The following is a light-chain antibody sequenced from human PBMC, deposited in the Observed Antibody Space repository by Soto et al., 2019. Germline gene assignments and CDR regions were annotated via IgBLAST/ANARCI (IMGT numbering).Light chain of an antibody. CDR1: SSDVGGYNY. Sequence: QSVLTKPAYVSGSPGQSITIACTGTSSDVGGYNYVSWYQQHPGKAPKLMIYEVSNRPSGVSNRFSGSKSGNTASLTISGLQAEDEADYYCSSYTSSSSWVFGGGTKLTVL. CDR2: EVS. CDR3: SSYTSSSSWV. V-gene: IGLV2-14*01. J-gene: IGLJ3*02.